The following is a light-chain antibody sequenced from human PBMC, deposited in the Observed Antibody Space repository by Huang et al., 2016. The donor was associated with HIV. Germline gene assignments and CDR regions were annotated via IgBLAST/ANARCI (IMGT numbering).Light chain of an antibody. CDR2: DAS. CDR3: QQRSNWAPIT. V-gene: IGKV3-11*01. Sequence: EIVLTQSPATLSLSPGERATLSCRASQSVSSSLAWYQQKPGQAPRRLLYDASNRATGIPARFSGSVSGTDFTLTISSLEPEDFAVYYCQQRSNWAPITFGGGTKVEIK. CDR1: QSVSSS. J-gene: IGKJ4*01.